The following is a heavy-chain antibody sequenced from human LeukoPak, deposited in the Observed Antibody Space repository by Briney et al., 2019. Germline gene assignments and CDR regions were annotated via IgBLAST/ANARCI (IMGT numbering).Heavy chain of an antibody. Sequence: SLLLSCAASGFTFDDYAMHWVRQAPGKGLEWVSGISWNSGSIGYADSVKGRFTISRDNAKNSLYLQMNSLRAEDTALYYCAKDKATLWFGEFNAFDIWGQGTMVTVSS. CDR2: ISWNSGSI. CDR1: GFTFDDYA. D-gene: IGHD3-10*01. J-gene: IGHJ3*02. CDR3: AKDKATLWFGEFNAFDI. V-gene: IGHV3-9*01.